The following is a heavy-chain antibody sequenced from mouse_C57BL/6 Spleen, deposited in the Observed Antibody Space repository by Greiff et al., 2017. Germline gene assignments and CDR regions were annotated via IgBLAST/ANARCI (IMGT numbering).Heavy chain of an antibody. CDR1: GFSLTSYG. V-gene: IGHV2-2*01. D-gene: IGHD2-4*01. CDR2: IWSGGST. Sequence: QVHVKQSGPGLVQPSQSLSITCTVSGFSLTSYGVHWVRQSPGKGLEWLGVIWSGGSTDYNAAFISRLSISKDNSKSQVFFKMNSLQADDTAIYXCARKGADHDSPGAMDYWGQGTSVTVSS. J-gene: IGHJ4*01. CDR3: ARKGADHDSPGAMDY.